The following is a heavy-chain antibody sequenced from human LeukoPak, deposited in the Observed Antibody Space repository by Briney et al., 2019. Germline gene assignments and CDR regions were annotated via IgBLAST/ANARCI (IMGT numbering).Heavy chain of an antibody. CDR2: INPNSGGT. J-gene: IGHJ4*02. D-gene: IGHD6-13*01. CDR1: GYTFTDYY. CDR3: AREEVIAAAGPTLDY. V-gene: IGHV1-2*02. Sequence: ASLKLSCKASGYTFTDYYMHWVRQAPGQGLEWMGWINPNSGGTNYAQKFQDRVTMTRDTSISTAYMELSRLRSDDTAVFYCAREEVIAAAGPTLDYWGQGALVTVSS.